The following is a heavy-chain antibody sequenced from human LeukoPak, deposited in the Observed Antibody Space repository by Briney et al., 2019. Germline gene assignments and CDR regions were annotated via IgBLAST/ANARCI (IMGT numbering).Heavy chain of an antibody. Sequence: GGSLRLSCAASGFTFSSYWMSWVRQAPGKGLEWVANIKQDGSEKYYVDSVKGRFTISRDNAKNSLYLQMNSLRAEDTAVYYCARDSSPIDFWSGYAYWGQGTLVNVSS. CDR3: ARDSSPIDFWSGYAY. CDR1: GFTFSSYW. V-gene: IGHV3-7*01. CDR2: IKQDGSEK. D-gene: IGHD3-3*01. J-gene: IGHJ4*02.